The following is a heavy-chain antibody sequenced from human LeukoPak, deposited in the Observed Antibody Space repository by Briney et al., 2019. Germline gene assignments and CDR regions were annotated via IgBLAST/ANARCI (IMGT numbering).Heavy chain of an antibody. Sequence: GGSLRLSCAASGFTFSSYWMSWVRQAPGKGLEWVAVISYDGSNKYYADSVKGRFTISRDYSKNTLYLQMNSLRAEDTAVYYCARESLGSTFDYWGQGTLVTVSS. CDR1: GFTFSSYW. J-gene: IGHJ4*02. CDR3: ARESLGSTFDY. CDR2: ISYDGSNK. D-gene: IGHD3-10*01. V-gene: IGHV3-30*14.